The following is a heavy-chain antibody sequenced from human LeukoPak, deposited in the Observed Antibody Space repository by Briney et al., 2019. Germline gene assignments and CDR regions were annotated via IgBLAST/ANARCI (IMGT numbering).Heavy chain of an antibody. Sequence: PGGSLRLSCAASVFTFSNSWMSWVRQAPGKGLEWVANIKHDGTEKYYVDSVKGRFTISRDNAKNSLYLQMNSLRAEDTAVYYCARSNWNFDYWGQGTLVTVFS. J-gene: IGHJ4*02. CDR3: ARSNWNFDY. CDR2: IKHDGTEK. D-gene: IGHD1-20*01. CDR1: VFTFSNSW. V-gene: IGHV3-7*01.